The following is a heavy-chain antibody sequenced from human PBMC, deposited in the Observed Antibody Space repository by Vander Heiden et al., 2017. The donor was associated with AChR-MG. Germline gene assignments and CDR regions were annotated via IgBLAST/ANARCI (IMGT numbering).Heavy chain of an antibody. Sequence: EVQLVVSGGGLVQPGGSLRLSCAAFGFTFSSYWMGWVRQAPGKGLEWVANIRQDGSGKYYVDSVKVRFTISRDNAKNSLYLQMNSLRAEDTAVYYCSLGDGFQHWGQGTLVTVSS. V-gene: IGHV3-7*01. CDR3: SLGDGFQH. CDR2: IRQDGSGK. CDR1: GFTFSSYW. D-gene: IGHD3-16*01. J-gene: IGHJ1*01.